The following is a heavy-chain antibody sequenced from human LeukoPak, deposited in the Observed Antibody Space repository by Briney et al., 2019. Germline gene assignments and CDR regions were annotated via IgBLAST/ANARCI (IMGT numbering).Heavy chain of an antibody. V-gene: IGHV3-33*01. Sequence: GRPLRLSCAASGFTFSSYGMHWVRQAPGKGLEWVAVIWYDGSNKYYADSVKGRFTISRDNSKSTLYLQMNSLRAEDTAVYYCARGAAAGPHFDYWGQGTLVTVSS. CDR3: ARGAAAGPHFDY. CDR2: IWYDGSNK. CDR1: GFTFSSYG. J-gene: IGHJ4*02. D-gene: IGHD6-13*01.